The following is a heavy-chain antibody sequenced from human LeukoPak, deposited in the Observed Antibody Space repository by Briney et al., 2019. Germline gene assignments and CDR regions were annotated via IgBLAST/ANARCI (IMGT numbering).Heavy chain of an antibody. CDR1: GYTFTSYD. Sequence: GASVKVSCKASGYTFTSYDINWVRQATGQGLEWMGWMNPNRGNTGYAQKFQGRGTMTRNTSISTAYMALSSLRSEDTAVYYCARVITFGGVIVIGYWGQGTLVTVSS. CDR2: MNPNRGNT. V-gene: IGHV1-8*01. CDR3: ARVITFGGVIVIGY. J-gene: IGHJ4*02. D-gene: IGHD3-16*02.